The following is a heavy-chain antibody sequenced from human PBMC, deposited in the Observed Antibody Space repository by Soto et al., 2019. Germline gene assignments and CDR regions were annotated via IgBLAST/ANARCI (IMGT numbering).Heavy chain of an antibody. CDR1: GYTFTTYA. D-gene: IGHD3-16*01. V-gene: IGHV1-3*04. J-gene: IGHJ4*02. Sequence: QVQVVQSGAEVKKPGASVTVSCKASGYTFTTYAIHWVRQAPGQSLEWMGWINTDNGNTYYSQKMQARVTITRDTSASTAYKELRRLRSEDTAVYYCARSRVRGGYYFDYWGQGALVTVSS. CDR2: INTDNGNT. CDR3: ARSRVRGGYYFDY.